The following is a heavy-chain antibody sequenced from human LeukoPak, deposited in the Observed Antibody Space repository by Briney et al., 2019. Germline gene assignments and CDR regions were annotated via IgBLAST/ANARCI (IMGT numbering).Heavy chain of an antibody. CDR2: FNPSGDNT. Sequence: ASVKVSCKASGYTFTNYFMHWVRQAPGQGLEWMGLFNPSGDNTNFAQKFQGRVTMTRDSSTNTVYMEVSSLTSEDTAVYYCVRKGLDRASAIFDFWGQGTLVTVSS. V-gene: IGHV1-46*03. CDR3: VRKGLDRASAIFDF. J-gene: IGHJ4*02. D-gene: IGHD2-2*03. CDR1: GYTFTNYF.